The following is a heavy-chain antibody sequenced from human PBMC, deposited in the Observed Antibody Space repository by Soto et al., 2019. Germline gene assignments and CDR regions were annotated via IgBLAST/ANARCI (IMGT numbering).Heavy chain of an antibody. CDR3: AREGTVTPALDY. D-gene: IGHD4-17*01. V-gene: IGHV3-30-3*01. Sequence: GGSLRLSCAASGFTFSSYAMHWVRQAPGKGLEWVAVISYDGSNKYYADSVKGRFTISRDNSKNTLYLQMNSLRAEDTAVYYCAREGTVTPALDYWGQGTLVTVSS. CDR2: ISYDGSNK. CDR1: GFTFSSYA. J-gene: IGHJ4*02.